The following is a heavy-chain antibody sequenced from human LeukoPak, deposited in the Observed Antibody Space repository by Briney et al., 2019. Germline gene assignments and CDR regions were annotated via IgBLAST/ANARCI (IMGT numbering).Heavy chain of an antibody. V-gene: IGHV4-59*01. J-gene: IGHJ5*02. CDR1: GGSISSYY. CDR2: IYYSGST. D-gene: IGHD3-10*01. Sequence: PSETLSLTCTVSGGSISSYYWSWIRQPPGKGLEWIGYIYYSGSTNYNPSLKSRVTISVDTSKNQFSLRLSSVTAADTAIYYCARGGYYGSGNDFRFDPWGQGTLVTVSS. CDR3: ARGGYYGSGNDFRFDP.